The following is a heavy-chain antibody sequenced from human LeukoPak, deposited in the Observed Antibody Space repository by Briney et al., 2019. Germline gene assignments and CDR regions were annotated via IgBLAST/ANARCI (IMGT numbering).Heavy chain of an antibody. J-gene: IGHJ4*02. CDR3: AKRGVVIRVILVGFHKEAYYFDS. CDR2: ISGSGGST. V-gene: IGHV3-23*01. Sequence: GGSLRLSCAVSGITLSNYGMSWVRQAPGKGLEWVAGISGSGGSTNYAGSVKGRFTISRDNRKNTLYLQMNSLRVEDMAVYFCAKRGVVIRVILVGFHKEAYYFDSWGQGALVTVSS. CDR1: GITLSNYG. D-gene: IGHD3-22*01.